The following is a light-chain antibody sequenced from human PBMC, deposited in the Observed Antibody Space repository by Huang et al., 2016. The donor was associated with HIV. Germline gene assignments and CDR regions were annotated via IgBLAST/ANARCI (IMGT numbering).Light chain of an antibody. Sequence: DIQMTQSPSSLSASVGDRVTIICRASQGISKSLAWYQQKPGKAPKLLLYATSKLESGVPARFSGSVSGTHYTLTISTLQPEDLATYYCQQYQSVPWTFGQGTKVAI. CDR3: QQYQSVPWT. V-gene: IGKV1-NL1*01. CDR2: ATS. J-gene: IGKJ1*01. CDR1: QGISKS.